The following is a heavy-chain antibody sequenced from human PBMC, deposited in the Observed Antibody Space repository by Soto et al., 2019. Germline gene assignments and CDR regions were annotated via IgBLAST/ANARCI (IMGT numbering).Heavy chain of an antibody. CDR2: INPSGGST. D-gene: IGHD2-15*01. J-gene: IGHJ4*02. CDR3: ARVQRPLEGYCSGGSCYYFDY. V-gene: IGHV1-46*03. Sequence: QVQLVQSGAEVKKPGASVKVSCKASGYTFTSYYMHWVRQAPGQGLEWMGIINPSGGSTSYAQKCQGRVTMTRDTSTSTVYMELSSLRSEDTAVYYCARVQRPLEGYCSGGSCYYFDYWGQGTLITVSS. CDR1: GYTFTSYY.